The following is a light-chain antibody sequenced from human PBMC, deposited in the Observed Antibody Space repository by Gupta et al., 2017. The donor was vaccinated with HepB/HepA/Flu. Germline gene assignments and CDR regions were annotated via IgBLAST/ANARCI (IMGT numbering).Light chain of an antibody. CDR1: KIERKS. CDR3: HFWDSSSDTPSVV. V-gene: IGLV3-21*03. Sequence: SYVLTQSPSVSVAPGRTARITCGGNKIERKSVHWYQQKPGQSPVVVGDKEVDRPSGIPERFSGDNSGNTAKLTSSRAEDGDEAYYLGHFWDSSSDTPSVVFGGGTKLTVL. J-gene: IGLJ2*01. CDR2: KEV.